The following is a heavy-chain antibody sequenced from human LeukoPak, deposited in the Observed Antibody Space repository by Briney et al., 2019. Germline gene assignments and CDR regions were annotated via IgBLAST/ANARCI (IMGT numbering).Heavy chain of an antibody. V-gene: IGHV4-39*01. J-gene: IGHJ4*02. Sequence: SETLSLTCTVSGGSISSSSYYWGWIRQPPGKGLEWIVSIYYSGSTYHNPSLKSRVTISVDTSKNQFSLKLSSVTAADTAVYYCARGGNTYYYDSSLYYWGQGTLVTVSS. CDR3: ARGGNTYYYDSSLYY. CDR1: GGSISSSSYY. D-gene: IGHD3-22*01. CDR2: IYYSGST.